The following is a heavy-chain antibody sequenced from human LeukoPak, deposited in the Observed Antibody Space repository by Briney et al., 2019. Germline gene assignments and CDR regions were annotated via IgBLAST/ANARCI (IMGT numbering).Heavy chain of an antibody. CDR3: NVGGHIVVVTAILAFDI. V-gene: IGHV3-49*03. CDR2: IRSKAYGGTT. J-gene: IGHJ3*02. D-gene: IGHD2-21*02. CDR1: GFTFSSYA. Sequence: GGSLRLSCAASGFTFSSYAMSWFRQAPGKGLEWVGFIRSKAYGGTTEYAASVKGRFTISRDDSKSIAYLQMNSLKTEDTAVYYCNVGGHIVVVTAILAFDIWGQGTMVTVSS.